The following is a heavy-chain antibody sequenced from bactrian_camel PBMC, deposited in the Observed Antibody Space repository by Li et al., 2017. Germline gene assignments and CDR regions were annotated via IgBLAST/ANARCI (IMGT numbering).Heavy chain of an antibody. J-gene: IGHJ4*01. CDR1: GLTYSSYC. D-gene: IGHD2*01. Sequence: VQLVESGGGSVQVGGSLRLSCAASGLTYSSYCMGWFRQAPGKEREGVAGVSSTGSTYYADSVKGRFTISQDNAKNMMYLQMNNLKPEDTAMYRCAAARFDTDCESESWQRGYNYNGRGTQVTVS. V-gene: IGHV3S67*01. CDR2: VSSTGST.